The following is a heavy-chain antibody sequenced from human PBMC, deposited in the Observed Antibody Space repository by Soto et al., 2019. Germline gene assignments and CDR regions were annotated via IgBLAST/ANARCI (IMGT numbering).Heavy chain of an antibody. J-gene: IGHJ1*01. V-gene: IGHV2-5*02. D-gene: IGHD4-17*01. CDR3: AHSPPPTVTTSAEYFQH. CDR1: GFSLSTSGVG. CDR2: IYWDDDK. Sequence: QITLKESGPTLVKPTQTLTLTCSFSGFSLSTSGVGVGWIRQPPGKALEWLALIYWDDDKRYSPSLKSRLTVTKDTAKNQVVLTMTNMDPVDTATYYCAHSPPPTVTTSAEYFQHWGQGTLVTVSS.